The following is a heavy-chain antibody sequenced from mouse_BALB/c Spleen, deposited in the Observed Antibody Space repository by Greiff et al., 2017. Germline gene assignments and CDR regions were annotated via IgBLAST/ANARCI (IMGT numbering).Heavy chain of an antibody. V-gene: IGHV5-17*02. J-gene: IGHJ2*01. Sequence: EVKVVESGGGLVKPGGSLKLSCAASGFTFSSYTMSWVRQTPEKRLEWVAYISSGSSTIYYADTVKGRFTISRDNPKNTLFLQMTSLRSEDTAMYYCARRGYGRDYFDYWGQGTTLTVSS. CDR3: ARRGYGRDYFDY. D-gene: IGHD2-14*01. CDR2: ISSGSSTI. CDR1: GFTFSSYT.